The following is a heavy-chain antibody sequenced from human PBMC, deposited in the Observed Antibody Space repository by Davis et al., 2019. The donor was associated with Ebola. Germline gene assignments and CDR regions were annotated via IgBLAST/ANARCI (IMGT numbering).Heavy chain of an antibody. V-gene: IGHV4-59*06. CDR3: AREAGGGAFDI. CDR1: GGSISSYY. Sequence: MPSETLSLTCTVSGGSISSYYWNWIRQHPGEGLEWIGIIYYSGTTHYNPSLKSRVIISRDTSKNQFSLKLSSVTAADTAVYYCAREAGGGAFDIWGQGTMITVSS. D-gene: IGHD3-16*01. CDR2: IYYSGTT. J-gene: IGHJ3*02.